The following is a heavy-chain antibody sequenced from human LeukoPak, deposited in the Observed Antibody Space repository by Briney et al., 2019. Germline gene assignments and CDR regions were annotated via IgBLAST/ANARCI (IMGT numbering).Heavy chain of an antibody. CDR3: GKQNTVPTIDY. V-gene: IGHV4-39*01. J-gene: IGHJ4*02. D-gene: IGHD4-11*01. CDR1: GGSISSSSYY. Sequence: SETLSLTCTVSGGSISSSSYYWGWIRQPPGKGLEWIGSIYYSGSTYYNPSLKSRVTISVDTSKNQFSLKLSSVTAADTAVYYCGKQNTVPTIDYWGRGPLFPVSS. CDR2: IYYSGST.